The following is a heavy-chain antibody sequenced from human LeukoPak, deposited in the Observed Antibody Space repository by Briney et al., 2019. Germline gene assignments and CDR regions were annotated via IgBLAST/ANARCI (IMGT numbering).Heavy chain of an antibody. J-gene: IGHJ6*03. Sequence: GESLRLSCAASGFTFSSYGMHWVRQAPGKGLEWVAFIRYDGSNKYYADSVKGRSTISRDNSKNTLYLQMNSLRAEDTAVYYCAKEKERITMVRGVPYYYYYMDVWGKGTTVTISS. CDR3: AKEKERITMVRGVPYYYYYMDV. CDR1: GFTFSSYG. D-gene: IGHD3-10*01. CDR2: IRYDGSNK. V-gene: IGHV3-30*02.